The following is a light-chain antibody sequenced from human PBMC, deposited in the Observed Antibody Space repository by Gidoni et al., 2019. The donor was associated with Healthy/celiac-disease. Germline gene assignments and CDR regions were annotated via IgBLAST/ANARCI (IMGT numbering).Light chain of an antibody. J-gene: IGKJ4*01. CDR3: QQYGSSPPLT. CDR2: GAS. Sequence: EIVLTHSPGTLSLSPGERATLSCRVSQSVSSSYLAWYQQKPGQAPRLLIYGASSRATGIPDRFSGSGSGTDFTLTISRLEPEDFAVYYCQQYGSSPPLTFGGGTKVEIK. V-gene: IGKV3-20*01. CDR1: QSVSSSY.